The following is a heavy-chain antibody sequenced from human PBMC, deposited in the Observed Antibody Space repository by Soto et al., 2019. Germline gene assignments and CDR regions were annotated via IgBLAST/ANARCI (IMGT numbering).Heavy chain of an antibody. CDR3: ARAQTTGWYTSS. CDR1: GFTISDYW. CDR2: IKQDGSEE. Sequence: GGSLRLSCAASGFTISDYWMSWVRQAPGKWLEWVANIKQDGSEEYYVDSVKGRFTISRDNAKNSLHLQLNSLRAEDTAVYFCARAQTTGWYTSSWGQGPLVNVSS. V-gene: IGHV3-7*01. J-gene: IGHJ5*02. D-gene: IGHD6-19*01.